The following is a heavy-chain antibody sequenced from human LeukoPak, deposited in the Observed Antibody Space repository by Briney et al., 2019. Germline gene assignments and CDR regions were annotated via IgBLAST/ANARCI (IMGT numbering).Heavy chain of an antibody. CDR2: ISSSSSYI. D-gene: IGHD2-8*01. Sequence: GGSLRLSCAASGFSFSVSWMSWVRQAPGKGLEWVSSISSSSSYIYYADSVKGRFTISRDNAKNSLYLQMNSLRAEDTAVYYCARDRSSLYSQNPEGMDVWGKGTTVTVSS. J-gene: IGHJ6*03. CDR1: GFSFSVSW. CDR3: ARDRSSLYSQNPEGMDV. V-gene: IGHV3-21*01.